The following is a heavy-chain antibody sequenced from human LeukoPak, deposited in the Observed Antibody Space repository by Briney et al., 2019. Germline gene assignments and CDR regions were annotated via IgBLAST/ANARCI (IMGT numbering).Heavy chain of an antibody. D-gene: IGHD6-13*01. CDR2: IKPDGSEK. CDR1: GFTFSSYA. Sequence: PGGSLRLSCAASGFTFSSYAMSWVRQAPGKGLEWVANIKPDGSEKSYVDSVKGRFTISRDNAKNSLYLQMNSLRAEDTAVYHCARSITAAYLDYWGQGTLVTGSS. J-gene: IGHJ4*02. CDR3: ARSITAAYLDY. V-gene: IGHV3-7*02.